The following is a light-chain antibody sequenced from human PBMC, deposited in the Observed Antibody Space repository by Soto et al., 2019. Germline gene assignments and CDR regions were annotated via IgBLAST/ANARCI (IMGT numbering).Light chain of an antibody. J-gene: IGKJ2*01. Sequence: EIVMTQSPATLSVSPGERATLSCRASQSVNSDLAWYQQKPGQAPRLLLYDASSRGTGIPARFSGSGPGTDFTLTISSLQSEDCAVYYCQQYNNWPPLYTFGQGTKLEIK. CDR1: QSVNSD. CDR2: DAS. V-gene: IGKV3-15*01. CDR3: QQYNNWPPLYT.